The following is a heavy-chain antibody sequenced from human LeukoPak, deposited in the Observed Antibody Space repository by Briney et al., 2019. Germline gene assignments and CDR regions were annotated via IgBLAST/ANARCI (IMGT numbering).Heavy chain of an antibody. CDR1: GFTFSSYS. V-gene: IGHV3-21*01. J-gene: IGHJ4*02. D-gene: IGHD3-3*01. CDR2: ISSSGSYI. Sequence: KPGGSLRLSCAASGFTFSSYSMNWVRQAPGKGLEWVSSISSSGSYIYYADSVKGRFTISRDNAKTSLYLQMNSLRAEDTAVYYCARDSSYDFWSGYYTHFDYWGQGTLVTVSS. CDR3: ARDSSYDFWSGYYTHFDY.